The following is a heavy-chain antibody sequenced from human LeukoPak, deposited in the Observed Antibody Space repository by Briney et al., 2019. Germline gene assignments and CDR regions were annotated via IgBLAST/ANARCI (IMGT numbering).Heavy chain of an antibody. J-gene: IGHJ5*02. V-gene: IGHV4-34*01. D-gene: IGHD1-26*01. CDR3: ARLGAVRFDP. CDR1: AGSISSYY. Sequence: SETLSLTCNVSAGSISSYYWSWIRQPPGKGLEWIGEINHSGSTNYNPSLKSRVTISVDTSKNQFSLKLSSVTAADTAVYYCARLGAVRFDPWGQGTLVTVSS. CDR2: INHSGST.